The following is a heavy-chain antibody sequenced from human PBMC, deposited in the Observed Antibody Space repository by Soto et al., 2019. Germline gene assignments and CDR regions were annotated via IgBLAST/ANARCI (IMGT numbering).Heavy chain of an antibody. CDR3: ARTAAAGKYYYGVDV. V-gene: IGHV5-51*01. CDR1: GYTFTDNW. J-gene: IGHJ6*02. Sequence: GESLKISCEASGYTFTDNWIAWVRQLPGKGLEWMGMIFPADSDARYSPSLQGQVTISADKSITTAYLQWSSLKASDTAMYYCARTAAAGKYYYGVDVWGQGTTVTVSS. D-gene: IGHD6-13*01. CDR2: IFPADSDA.